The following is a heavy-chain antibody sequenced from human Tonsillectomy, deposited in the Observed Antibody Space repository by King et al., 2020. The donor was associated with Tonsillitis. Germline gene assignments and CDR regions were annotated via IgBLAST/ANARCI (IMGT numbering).Heavy chain of an antibody. J-gene: IGHJ3*02. CDR3: ARANWNDDAFDI. Sequence: VQLVESGGGVVQPGRSLRLSCAASGFTFSSYAIHWVRQAPGKGLEWVTVISYDGSKKYYADSVKGRFTISRDDSKNTLYLQMNSLRAEDTAVYYCARANWNDDAFDIWGQGTMVTVSS. D-gene: IGHD1-20*01. V-gene: IGHV3-30*04. CDR1: GFTFSSYA. CDR2: ISYDGSKK.